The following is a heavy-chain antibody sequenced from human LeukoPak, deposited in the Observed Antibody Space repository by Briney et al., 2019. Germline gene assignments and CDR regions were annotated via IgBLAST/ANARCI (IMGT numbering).Heavy chain of an antibody. J-gene: IGHJ6*02. CDR1: GFTFSSYG. CDR2: ISYDGSNK. D-gene: IGHD3-9*01. V-gene: IGHV3-30*18. Sequence: GGSLRLSCAASGFTFSSYGMHWVRQAPGKGLEWVAVISYDGSNKYYADSVKGRFTISRDNSKNTLYLQMNSLRAEDTAVYYCAKDFDDMLTGYQSLYYYYGMDVWGQGTTVTVSS. CDR3: AKDFDDMLTGYQSLYYYYGMDV.